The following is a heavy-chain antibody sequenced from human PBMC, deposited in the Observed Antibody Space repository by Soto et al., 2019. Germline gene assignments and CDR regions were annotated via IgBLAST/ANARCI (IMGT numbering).Heavy chain of an antibody. J-gene: IGHJ5*02. CDR2: IIPILGIA. CDR3: ARGATIQNWFDP. D-gene: IGHD3-3*01. Sequence: QVQLVQSGAEVKKPGSSVKVSCKASGGTFSSYTISWVRQTPGQGLEWMGRIIPILGIANYAQKFQGRVTITADKSTSTAYMELSSLRSEDTAAYYCARGATIQNWFDPWGQGTLVTVSS. CDR1: GGTFSSYT. V-gene: IGHV1-69*02.